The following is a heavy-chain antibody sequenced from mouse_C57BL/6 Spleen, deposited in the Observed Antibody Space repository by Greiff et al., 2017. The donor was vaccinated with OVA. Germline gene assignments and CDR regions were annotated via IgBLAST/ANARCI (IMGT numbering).Heavy chain of an antibody. D-gene: IGHD1-1*01. J-gene: IGHJ3*01. CDR2: INPSSGYT. V-gene: IGHV1-7*01. Sequence: QVQLQQSGAELAKPGASVKLSCKASGYTFTSYWMHWVKQRPGQGLEWIGYINPSSGYTKYNQKFKYKATLTADKSSSTAYMQLSSLTYEDSAVYYCARIYEFAYWGQGTLVTVSA. CDR3: ARIYEFAY. CDR1: GYTFTSYW.